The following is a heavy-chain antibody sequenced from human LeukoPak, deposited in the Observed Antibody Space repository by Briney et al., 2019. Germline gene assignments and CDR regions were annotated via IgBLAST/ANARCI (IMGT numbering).Heavy chain of an antibody. CDR2: IYTSGST. J-gene: IGHJ4*02. Sequence: SETLSLTCTVSGGSISSYYWSWIRQPAGKGLEWIGRIYTSGSTNYNPSLKSRVTMSVDTSKNQFSLKLSSVTAADTAVYYCASLDCSGGSCYPNDYWGQGTLVTVSS. V-gene: IGHV4-4*07. D-gene: IGHD2-15*01. CDR1: GGSISSYY. CDR3: ASLDCSGGSCYPNDY.